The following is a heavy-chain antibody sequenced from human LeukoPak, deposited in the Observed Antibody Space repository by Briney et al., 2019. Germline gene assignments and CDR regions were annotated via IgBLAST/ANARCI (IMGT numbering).Heavy chain of an antibody. CDR1: GDSISTTGYF. V-gene: IGHV4-39*01. Sequence: SETLSLTCSAFGDSISTTGYFWVWLRQSPGRGLEWIVSIFKNGNTFYNMSLKSRVTISVDTSKNEFYLNLASVTAADTAVYFCAGTGIRNWFDPWGQGILVTVSS. D-gene: IGHD1-14*01. CDR2: IFKNGNT. CDR3: AGTGIRNWFDP. J-gene: IGHJ5*02.